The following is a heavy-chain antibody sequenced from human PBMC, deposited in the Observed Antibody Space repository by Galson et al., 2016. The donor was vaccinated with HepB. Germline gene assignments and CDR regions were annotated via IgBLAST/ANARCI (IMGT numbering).Heavy chain of an antibody. CDR1: GFIFKAYA. J-gene: IGHJ1*01. CDR3: AQDKASMSVGATNFQH. D-gene: IGHD1-26*01. Sequence: SLRLSCAASGFIFKAYAMHWVRQAPGKGLEWVSSISWNSGSIGYADSVKGRFTISRDNAKNSLYLQMNSLRAEDTAFYYCAQDKASMSVGATNFQHWGQGTLVTVSS. V-gene: IGHV3-9*01. CDR2: ISWNSGSI.